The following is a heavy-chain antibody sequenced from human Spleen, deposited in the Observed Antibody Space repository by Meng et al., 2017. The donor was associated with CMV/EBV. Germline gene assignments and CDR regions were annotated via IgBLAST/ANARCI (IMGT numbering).Heavy chain of an antibody. Sequence: SGPTLVKPTQTLTLTCTFSGFSLSTSGVGVGWIRQPPGKALEWLALIYWNDDKRYSPSLKSRLTITKDPSKNQVVLTMTNMDPVDTATYYWAHRGESGEWFGELSGGAFDYWGQGTLVTVSS. D-gene: IGHD3-10*01. J-gene: IGHJ4*02. V-gene: IGHV2-5*01. CDR3: AHRGESGEWFGELSGGAFDY. CDR2: IYWNDDK. CDR1: GFSLSTSGVG.